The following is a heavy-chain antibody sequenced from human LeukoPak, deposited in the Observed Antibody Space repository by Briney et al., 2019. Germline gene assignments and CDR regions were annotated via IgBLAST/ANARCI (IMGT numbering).Heavy chain of an antibody. CDR3: ARVGAYFYYMDA. Sequence: SETLSLTCSVPDHSISEDYYWGWIRQPPGKGREWMALISNGGRTYYNPSLKSRVTISLHTSNNQFSLKLRSVTATDTAVYYCARVGAYFYYMDAWGRGTTVTVSS. CDR2: ISNGGRT. J-gene: IGHJ6*03. V-gene: IGHV4-38-2*02. D-gene: IGHD3-10*01. CDR1: DHSISEDYY.